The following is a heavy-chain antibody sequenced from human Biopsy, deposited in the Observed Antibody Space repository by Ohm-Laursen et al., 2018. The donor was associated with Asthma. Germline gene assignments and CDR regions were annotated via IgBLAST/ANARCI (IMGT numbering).Heavy chain of an antibody. J-gene: IGHJ3*02. CDR3: VRGGTDDAFDI. V-gene: IGHV3-30*01. D-gene: IGHD1-1*01. CDR2: ISKDASTQ. Sequence: SLRLSCTASGFSFSNFAIHWVRQAPGKGLEWVGVISKDASTQDYADSVKGRFTMARDNSKNTLDLQMNSLREEDMAVYYCVRGGTDDAFDIWGQGTVVSVSS. CDR1: GFSFSNFA.